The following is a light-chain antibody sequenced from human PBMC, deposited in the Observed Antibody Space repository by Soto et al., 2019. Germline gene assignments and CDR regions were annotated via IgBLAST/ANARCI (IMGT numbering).Light chain of an antibody. CDR1: QNLSSGY. Sequence: IVLTQSPGTLSLSPGDRATLSCRASQNLSSGYSAWYQQKTGQTPRILIYAESSRATGIPDRLSGSGSGTDFTLTISRLEPEDFAVYYCQQYDTSPRTCGQGTKVDIK. CDR3: QQYDTSPRT. J-gene: IGKJ1*01. CDR2: AES. V-gene: IGKV3-20*01.